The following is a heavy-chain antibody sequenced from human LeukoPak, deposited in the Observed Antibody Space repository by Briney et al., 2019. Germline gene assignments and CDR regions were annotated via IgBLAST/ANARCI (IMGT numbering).Heavy chain of an antibody. CDR1: GFTFSSYS. Sequence: PGGSLRLSCAASGFTFSSYSMNWVRQAPGKGLEWVSSISSSSSYIYYADSVKGRFTISRDNSKNTLYLQMNSLRAEDTAVYYCAKDLRYYDSSGYYGFDYWGQGTLVTVSS. J-gene: IGHJ4*02. CDR2: ISSSSSYI. V-gene: IGHV3-21*01. D-gene: IGHD3-22*01. CDR3: AKDLRYYDSSGYYGFDY.